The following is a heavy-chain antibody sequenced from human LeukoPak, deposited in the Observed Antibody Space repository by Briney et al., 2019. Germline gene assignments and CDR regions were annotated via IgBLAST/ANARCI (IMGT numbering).Heavy chain of an antibody. CDR2: ISAYNGNT. J-gene: IGHJ6*02. V-gene: IGHV1-18*01. CDR3: ARDTLLRYFDWLLRTQYYYYGMDV. Sequence: ASVKVSCKASGYTFTSYGISWVRQAPGQGLEWMGWISAYNGNTNYAQKLRGRVTMTTDTSTSTAYKELRSLRSDDTAVYYCARDTLLRYFDWLLRTQYYYYGMDVWGQGTTVTVSS. D-gene: IGHD3-9*01. CDR1: GYTFTSYG.